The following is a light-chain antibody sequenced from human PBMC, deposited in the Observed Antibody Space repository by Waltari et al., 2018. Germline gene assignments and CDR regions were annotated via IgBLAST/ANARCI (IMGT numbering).Light chain of an antibody. CDR2: LNSDGSH. J-gene: IGLJ2*01. CDR1: SGHSSYA. Sequence: QLVLTQSPSASASLGASVKLTCTLSSGHSSYAIAWHQQQPEKGPRYFMKLNSDGSHSKGDGLPDRFSGSSSGAERYLTISSLQSEDEADYYCQTWGTGIRVVFGGGTKLTVL. V-gene: IGLV4-69*01. CDR3: QTWGTGIRVV.